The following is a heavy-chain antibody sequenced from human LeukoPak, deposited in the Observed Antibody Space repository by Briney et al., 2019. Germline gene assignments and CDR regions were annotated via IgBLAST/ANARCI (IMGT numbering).Heavy chain of an antibody. CDR3: ATGAGSSWYFYY. CDR1: GFTFSSYA. CDR2: ISGSGNTT. Sequence: GGSLRLSCAASGFTFSSYAMSWVRQAPGKGLEWVSGISGSGNTTYYAVSVKGRSTISRDNSKNTLYLQMNTPRDNDTAVYYCATGAGSSWYFYYWGQGIPVTVSS. J-gene: IGHJ4*02. D-gene: IGHD6-13*01. V-gene: IGHV3-23*01.